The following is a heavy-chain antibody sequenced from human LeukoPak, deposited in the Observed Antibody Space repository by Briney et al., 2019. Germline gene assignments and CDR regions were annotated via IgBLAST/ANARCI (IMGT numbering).Heavy chain of an antibody. Sequence: GGSLRLSCAASGFTFNTYSMNWVRQAPGKGLEWVSSLSSSSFIYYADSVRGRFTISRDNPKNSLYLQMNSLRAEDTAVYYCARGGHGDYPFDYWGQGTLVTVSS. CDR2: LSSSSFI. CDR1: GFTFNTYS. CDR3: ARGGHGDYPFDY. D-gene: IGHD4-17*01. J-gene: IGHJ4*02. V-gene: IGHV3-21*01.